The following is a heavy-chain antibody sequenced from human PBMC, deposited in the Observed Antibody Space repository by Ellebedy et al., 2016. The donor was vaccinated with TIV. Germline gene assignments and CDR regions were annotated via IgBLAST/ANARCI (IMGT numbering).Heavy chain of an antibody. CDR3: ARGTVTTGMDV. CDR2: ISTSGTDI. J-gene: IGHJ6*02. Sequence: GESLKISCAASGFTFSDYHMSWIRQAPGKGLEWVSYISTSGTDIYYADSVKGRFTISRDDTKNSLYLQMNSLRAEDTAAYYCARGTVTTGMDVWGQGTTVAVSS. CDR1: GFTFSDYH. V-gene: IGHV3-11*04. D-gene: IGHD4-17*01.